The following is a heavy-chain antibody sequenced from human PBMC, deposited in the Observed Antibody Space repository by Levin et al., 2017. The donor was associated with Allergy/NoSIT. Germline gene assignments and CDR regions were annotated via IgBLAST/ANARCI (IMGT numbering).Heavy chain of an antibody. Sequence: SQTLSLPCTVSGVSIVNNDYYWSWIRQHPQKGLEWVGYIYHSGSTYYNPSLRSRLSLSVDTTKNQFSLNLTSVSAADTAVFYCVRVDLKIGTFDIWGRGTRVTVSS. J-gene: IGHJ3*02. CDR2: IYHSGST. V-gene: IGHV4-31*03. CDR1: GVSIVNNDYY. CDR3: VRVDLKIGTFDI. D-gene: IGHD3-9*01.